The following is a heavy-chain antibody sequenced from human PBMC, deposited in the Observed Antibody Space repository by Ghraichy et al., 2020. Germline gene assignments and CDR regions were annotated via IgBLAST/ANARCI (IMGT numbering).Heavy chain of an antibody. D-gene: IGHD5-24*01. V-gene: IGHV4-59*01. CDR1: GGSISSYY. CDR2: IYYSGRT. CDR3: ARDRVEMATINYYYCMDV. Sequence: TLSLTCTVSGGSISSYYWSWIRQPPGKGLEWIGYIYYSGRTNYNPSLKSRVTISVDTSKNQFSLKLNSVTAADTAVYYCARDRVEMATINYYYCMDVWGQGTTVTVSS. J-gene: IGHJ6*02.